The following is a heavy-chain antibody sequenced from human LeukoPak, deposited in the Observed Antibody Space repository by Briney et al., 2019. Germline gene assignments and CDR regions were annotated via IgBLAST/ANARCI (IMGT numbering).Heavy chain of an antibody. Sequence: GGSLRLSCAASGFTFSSYAMHWVRQAPGKGLEWVAVISYDGSNKYYADCVKGRFTISRDNSKNTLYLQMHSLRAEDTAVYYCARAPDSITMVRGVGGYFDYWGQGTLVTVSS. CDR2: ISYDGSNK. D-gene: IGHD3-10*01. V-gene: IGHV3-30*04. CDR3: ARAPDSITMVRGVGGYFDY. CDR1: GFTFSSYA. J-gene: IGHJ4*02.